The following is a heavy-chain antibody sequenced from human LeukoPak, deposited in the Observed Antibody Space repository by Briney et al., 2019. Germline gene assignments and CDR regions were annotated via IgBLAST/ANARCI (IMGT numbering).Heavy chain of an antibody. D-gene: IGHD2-15*01. CDR3: ARDLRGIVAPPR. J-gene: IGHJ4*02. CDR2: VYHSGSA. Sequence: SETLSLTCAVSGDSISSPKWWSWVRQPPGKGLEWIGEVYHSGSANYNPSVKSRVTISVDKSKNQFSLKLTSATAADTAVYYCARDLRGIVAPPRWGQGTLASVSS. V-gene: IGHV4-4*02. CDR1: GDSISSPKW.